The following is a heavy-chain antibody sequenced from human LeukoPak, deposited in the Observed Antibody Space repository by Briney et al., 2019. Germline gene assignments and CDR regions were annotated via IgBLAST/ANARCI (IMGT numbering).Heavy chain of an antibody. CDR1: GGSINNHY. J-gene: IGHJ3*02. Sequence: SETLSLTCTVSGGSINNHYWSWIRQPPGKGPEWIGFVYYSGITRYNPSLQSRITISVDTSNNHFSLKLTSVTAADTAVYYCARLLDNDSSGHPDTFDTWGQGTMVTVSA. CDR3: ARLLDNDSSGHPDTFDT. V-gene: IGHV4-59*11. CDR2: VYYSGIT. D-gene: IGHD3-22*01.